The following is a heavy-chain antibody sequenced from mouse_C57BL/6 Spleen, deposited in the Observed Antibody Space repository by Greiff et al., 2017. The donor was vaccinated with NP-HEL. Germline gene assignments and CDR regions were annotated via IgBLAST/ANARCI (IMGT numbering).Heavy chain of an antibody. Sequence: QVQLKESGPGLVQPSQSLSITCTVSGFSLTSYGVHWVRQSPGKGLEWLGVIWRGGSTDYNAAFMSRLSITKDNSKSQVFFKMNSLQADDTAIYYCAKNYYGSSSDAMDYWGQGTSVTVSS. CDR2: IWRGGST. J-gene: IGHJ4*01. D-gene: IGHD1-1*01. V-gene: IGHV2-5*01. CDR1: GFSLTSYG. CDR3: AKNYYGSSSDAMDY.